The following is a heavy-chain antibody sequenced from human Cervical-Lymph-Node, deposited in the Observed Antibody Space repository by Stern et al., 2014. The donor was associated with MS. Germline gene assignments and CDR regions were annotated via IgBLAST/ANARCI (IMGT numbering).Heavy chain of an antibody. CDR1: GFTFSSYW. D-gene: IGHD2-15*01. Sequence: EVHLVESGGGLVQPGGSLRLSCAASGFTFSSYWMNWVRQAPGKGLEWVANIKEDGSETYYVDSVKGRFTISRDNATNSLYQQMNSLRAEDTAVYYCARGSDTWGQGTLVTVSS. CDR2: IKEDGSET. V-gene: IGHV3-7*01. CDR3: ARGSDT. J-gene: IGHJ5*02.